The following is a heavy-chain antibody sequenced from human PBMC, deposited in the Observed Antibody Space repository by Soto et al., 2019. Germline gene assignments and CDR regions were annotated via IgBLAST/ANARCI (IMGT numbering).Heavy chain of an antibody. V-gene: IGHV6-1*01. CDR2: TYYRSKWYN. CDR3: ARAGPDYYYYGLDV. Sequence: QTLSLTCAVSGDSVSTNSAAWNWIRQSPSRGLEWLGRTYYRSKWYNDYAVSVKSRININADTSKNQISLQLNSVTPEDTAVYYCARAGPDYYYYGLDVWGQGITVTVSS. CDR1: GDSVSTNSAA. J-gene: IGHJ6*02. D-gene: IGHD3-10*01.